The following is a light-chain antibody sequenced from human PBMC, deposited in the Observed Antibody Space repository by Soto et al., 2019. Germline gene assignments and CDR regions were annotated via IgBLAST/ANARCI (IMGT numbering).Light chain of an antibody. CDR1: SGHSSYA. Sequence: QSVLTQSPSASASLGASVKLTCTLSSGHSSYAIAWHQQQPEKGPRYLMKLNSDGSHSKWDGIPDRFSGSSSGAERYLTISSLQSEDEADYYCQTWGTGIVVFGGGTKVTVL. J-gene: IGLJ2*01. V-gene: IGLV4-69*01. CDR3: QTWGTGIVV. CDR2: LNSDGSH.